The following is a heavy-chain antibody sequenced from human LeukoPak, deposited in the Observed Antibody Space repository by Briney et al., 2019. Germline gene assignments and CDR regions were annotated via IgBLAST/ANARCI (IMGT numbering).Heavy chain of an antibody. CDR2: LYAGGST. CDR3: ARAFHRGPLFYWYFDL. V-gene: IGHV3-66*01. CDR1: GFTVSDNY. Sequence: GGSLRLSCAASGFTVSDNYMSWDRQAPGKGLEWVSLLYAGGSTYSADSVKGRFTISRDNSKNTLYLQMNSLRADDMAVYYCARAFHRGPLFYWYFDLWGRGTLVTVSS. D-gene: IGHD2/OR15-2a*01. J-gene: IGHJ2*01.